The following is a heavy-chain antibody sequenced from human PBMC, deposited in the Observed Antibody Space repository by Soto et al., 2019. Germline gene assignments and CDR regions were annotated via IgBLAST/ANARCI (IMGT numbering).Heavy chain of an antibody. V-gene: IGHV3-9*01. CDR1: GFTFDDYA. D-gene: IGHD2-21*02. CDR2: ISWNSGSI. CDR3: AKGSPKGVTGPFDY. Sequence: GGSLRLSCAASGFTFDDYAMHWVRQAPGKGLEWVSGISWNSGSIGYADSVKGRFTISRDNAKNSLYLQMNSLRAEDTALYYCAKGSPKGVTGPFDYWGQGTLVTVSS. J-gene: IGHJ4*02.